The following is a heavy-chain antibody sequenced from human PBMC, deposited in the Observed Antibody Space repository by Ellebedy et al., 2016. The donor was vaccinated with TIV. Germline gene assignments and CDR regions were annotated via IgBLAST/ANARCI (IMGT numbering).Heavy chain of an antibody. Sequence: GESLKISCAASGFTVSSNYMSWVRQAPGKGLEWVSVIYSGASPNYADSVKGRFTISRDNSKNTLYLQMNSLRAEDTAVYYCARDGSNYYGSGSYYGYYYGMDVWGQGTTVTVSS. CDR3: ARDGSNYYGSGSYYGYYYGMDV. D-gene: IGHD3-10*01. CDR2: IYSGASP. J-gene: IGHJ6*02. V-gene: IGHV3-66*01. CDR1: GFTVSSNY.